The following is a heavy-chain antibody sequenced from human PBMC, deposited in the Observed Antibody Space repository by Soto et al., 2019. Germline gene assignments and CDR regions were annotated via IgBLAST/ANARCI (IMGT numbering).Heavy chain of an antibody. CDR3: ARATAAGRGYYYYMDV. V-gene: IGHV3-66*01. D-gene: IGHD3-10*01. CDR2: IYSGGST. J-gene: IGHJ6*03. Sequence: EVQLVESGGGLVQPGGSLRLSCAASGFTVSSNYMSWVRQAPGKGLEWVSVIYSGGSTYYADAVKGRFTISRDNSKNTLYLQMNSLRSEDTAVYYCARATAAGRGYYYYMDVWGKGTTVNVSS. CDR1: GFTVSSNY.